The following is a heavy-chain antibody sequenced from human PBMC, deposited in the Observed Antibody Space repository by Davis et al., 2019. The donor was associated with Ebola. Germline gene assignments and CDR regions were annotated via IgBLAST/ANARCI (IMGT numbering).Heavy chain of an antibody. CDR1: GYTFTSYD. V-gene: IGHV1-8*01. D-gene: IGHD5-24*01. J-gene: IGHJ4*02. CDR3: ARVRVTTERWLQSLGH. CDR2: MNPNSGNT. Sequence: ASVKVSCKASGYTFTSYDINWVRQATGQGPEWMGWMNPNSGNTGYAQKFQGRVTMTRNTSISTAYMELSSLRSEDTAVYYCARVRVTTERWLQSLGHWGQGTLVTVSS.